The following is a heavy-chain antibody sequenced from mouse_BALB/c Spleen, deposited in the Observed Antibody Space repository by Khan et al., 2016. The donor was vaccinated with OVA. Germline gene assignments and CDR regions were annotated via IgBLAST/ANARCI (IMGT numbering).Heavy chain of an antibody. CDR2: ISSDSYTI. CDR1: GFTFSSFG. D-gene: IGHD4-1*01. CDR3: ARGNWAWFAY. V-gene: IGHV5-17*02. J-gene: IGHJ3*01. Sequence: EVQLVESGVGLVQPGGSRKPSCAASGFTFSSFGMHWVRQAPEKGLEWVAYISSDSYTIYYADTVKGRFTISRDNPRKTLFLQMTSRGFEDTAMCYCARGNWAWFAYWGQGTLVTVSA.